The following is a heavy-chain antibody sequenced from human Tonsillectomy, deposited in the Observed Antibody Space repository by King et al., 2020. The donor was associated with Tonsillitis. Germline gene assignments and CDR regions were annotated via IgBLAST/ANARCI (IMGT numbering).Heavy chain of an antibody. CDR1: GGSISGSDQY. J-gene: IGHJ4*02. D-gene: IGHD1-26*01. CDR3: ARYVSGSFDY. CDR2: MYYSGTI. V-gene: IGHV4-39*01. Sequence: QLQESGPGVVKPSETLSLTCTVSGGSISGSDQYWAWIRQPPGKGLEWIGHMYYSGTIFYNPSLKSRITIPGGTPENRFSLKLSSVTAADTAVYFCARYVSGSFDYWGRGALVTVSS.